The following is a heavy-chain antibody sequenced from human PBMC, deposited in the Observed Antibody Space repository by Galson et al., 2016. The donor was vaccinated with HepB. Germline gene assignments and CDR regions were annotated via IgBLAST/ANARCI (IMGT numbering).Heavy chain of an antibody. J-gene: IGHJ4*02. V-gene: IGHV3-74*01. Sequence: SLRLSCAASGFTFSSYWMHWVRQAPGKGLVWVSRINSDGSSTNYADSVKGRFTISRDNAKNTLYLQMNSLRAEDTAVYYCARDGCSSANCATGVFDYWGQGTLVTVSS. CDR1: GFTFSSYW. CDR3: ARDGCSSANCATGVFDY. CDR2: INSDGSST. D-gene: IGHD2-2*01.